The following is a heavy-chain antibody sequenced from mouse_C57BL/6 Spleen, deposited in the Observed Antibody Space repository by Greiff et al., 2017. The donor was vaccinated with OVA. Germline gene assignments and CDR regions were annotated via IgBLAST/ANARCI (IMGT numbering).Heavy chain of an antibody. D-gene: IGHD1-1*01. CDR3: ARSHYVSSSWFAY. J-gene: IGHJ3*01. CDR1: GYTFTDYY. V-gene: IGHV1-26*01. Sequence: EVQLQQSGPELVKPGASVKISCKASGYTFTDYYMNWVKQSHGKSLEWIGDINPNNGGTSYNQKFKGKATLTVDKSSSTAYMELRSLTSEDSAVYYCARSHYVSSSWFAYWGQGTLGTVSA. CDR2: INPNNGGT.